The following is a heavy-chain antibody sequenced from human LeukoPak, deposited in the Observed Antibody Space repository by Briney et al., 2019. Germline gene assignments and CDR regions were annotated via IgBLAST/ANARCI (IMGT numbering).Heavy chain of an antibody. CDR2: IYSGGST. D-gene: IGHD1-26*01. CDR1: GFTVSSNY. Sequence: GGSLRLSCAASGFTVSSNYMSWVRQAPGKGLEWVSVIYSGGSTYYADSVKGRFTISRDNSKNTLYLQMNSLRAEDTAVYYCARDNVRGREGFDYWGQGTLVTVSS. V-gene: IGHV3-66*01. J-gene: IGHJ4*02. CDR3: ARDNVRGREGFDY.